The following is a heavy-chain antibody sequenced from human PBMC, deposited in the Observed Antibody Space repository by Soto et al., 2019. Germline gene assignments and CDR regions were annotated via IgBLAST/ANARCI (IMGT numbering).Heavy chain of an antibody. Sequence: QVQLVESGGGVVQPGRSLRLSCAASGFTFSSYGMHWVRQAPGKGLEWVAVISYDGSNKYYADSVKGRFTISRDNSKNTLYLQMNSLRPEDKAVYYCAKSGEAVAEYWGQGTLVTVSS. J-gene: IGHJ4*02. CDR3: AKSGEAVAEY. CDR1: GFTFSSYG. CDR2: ISYDGSNK. D-gene: IGHD6-19*01. V-gene: IGHV3-30*18.